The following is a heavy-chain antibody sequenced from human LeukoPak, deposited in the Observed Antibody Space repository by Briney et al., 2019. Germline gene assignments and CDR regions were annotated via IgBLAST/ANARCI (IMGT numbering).Heavy chain of an antibody. CDR1: GFTFDDYA. D-gene: IGHD1-26*01. Sequence: GGSLRLSCAASGFTFDDYAMHWVRQAPGKGLEWVSLISWDGGSTYYADSVKGRFTISRDNSKNSLYLQMNSLRAEDTALYYCAKDPTPYSGSDKYFQHWGQGTLVTFSS. V-gene: IGHV3-43D*03. CDR3: AKDPTPYSGSDKYFQH. J-gene: IGHJ1*01. CDR2: ISWDGGST.